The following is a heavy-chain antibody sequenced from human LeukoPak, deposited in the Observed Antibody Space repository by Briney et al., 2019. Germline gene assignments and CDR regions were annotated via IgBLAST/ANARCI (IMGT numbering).Heavy chain of an antibody. CDR2: ISGSGDST. CDR1: GFTFSSYA. CDR3: VKGLVQTTMSYSVDY. D-gene: IGHD1-1*01. J-gene: IGHJ4*02. Sequence: GGSLRLSCAASGFTFSSYAMSWVRQAPGKGLEWVSAISGSGDSTYYGDSVKGRFTISRDNSKNTLYLQMNSLRAEDTAVYYCVKGLVQTTMSYSVDYWGQGALVTVSS. V-gene: IGHV3-23*01.